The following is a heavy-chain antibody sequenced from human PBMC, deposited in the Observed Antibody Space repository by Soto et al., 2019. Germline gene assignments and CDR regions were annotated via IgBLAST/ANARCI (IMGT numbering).Heavy chain of an antibody. D-gene: IGHD4-17*01. V-gene: IGHV4-31*03. CDR2: IYYSGST. CDR1: GGSISSGGYY. Sequence: SETLSLTCTVSGGSISSGGYYWSWIRQHPGKGLEWIGYIYYSGSTYYNPSLKSRVTISVDTSKNQFSLKLSSVTAADTAVYYCARWTTVTTDYWGQGTLVTVSS. J-gene: IGHJ4*02. CDR3: ARWTTVTTDY.